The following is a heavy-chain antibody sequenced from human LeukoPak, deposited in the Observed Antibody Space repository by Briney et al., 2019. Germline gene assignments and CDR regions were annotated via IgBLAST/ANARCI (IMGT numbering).Heavy chain of an antibody. J-gene: IGHJ4*02. CDR2: ISSSSSTI. Sequence: QPGGSLRLSCAASGFAFSSYSMNWVRQAPGKGLEWVSYISSSSSTIYYADSVKGRFTISRDNAKNSVHLQMNSLRAEDTAVYYCARAIAAAEDYWGQGTLVTVSS. D-gene: IGHD6-13*01. V-gene: IGHV3-48*01. CDR1: GFAFSSYS. CDR3: ARAIAAAEDY.